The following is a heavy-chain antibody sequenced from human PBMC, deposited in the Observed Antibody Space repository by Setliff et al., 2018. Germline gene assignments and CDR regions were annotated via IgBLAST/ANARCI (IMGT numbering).Heavy chain of an antibody. CDR3: ARDSHTYYDILTGYLDFDY. CDR2: ISSSGSTI. J-gene: IGHJ4*02. V-gene: IGHV3-11*04. Sequence: GGSLRLSCAASGFTFSGYYMQWVRQAPGKGLEWVSYISSSGSTIYYADSVKGRFTISRDNAKNSLYLQMNSLRAEDTAVYYCARDSHTYYDILTGYLDFDYWGQGTLVTVSS. CDR1: GFTFSGYY. D-gene: IGHD3-9*01.